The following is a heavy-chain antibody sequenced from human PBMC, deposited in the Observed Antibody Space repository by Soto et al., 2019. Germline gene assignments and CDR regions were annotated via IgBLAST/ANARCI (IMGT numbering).Heavy chain of an antibody. Sequence: VELVQSGAEVEKPGAAVRISCKTSGYTFTAYDIHWVRQAPGQGLERMGWINPNSGVADYAQKFQGRVTMTRDTSISTVYMELTKMRSEDTTIYYCARQGSGSEYPQYFYYGMDVWGQGTTAAASS. CDR1: GYTFTAYD. CDR2: INPNSGVA. D-gene: IGHD5-12*01. V-gene: IGHV1-2*02. J-gene: IGHJ6*02. CDR3: ARQGSGSEYPQYFYYGMDV.